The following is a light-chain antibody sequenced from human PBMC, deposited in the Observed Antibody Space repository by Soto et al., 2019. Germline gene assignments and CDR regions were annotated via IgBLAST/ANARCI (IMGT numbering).Light chain of an antibody. Sequence: EIVLTQSPGTLSLSPGERATLSCRASQSVSSSYLAWYQQKPGQAPRLLISGASSRATGIPDRFSGSGSGTDYTLTISRLETEDVAVYYCQQYGSSPPLTFGQGTRLEIK. V-gene: IGKV3-20*01. CDR3: QQYGSSPPLT. CDR1: QSVSSSY. J-gene: IGKJ5*01. CDR2: GAS.